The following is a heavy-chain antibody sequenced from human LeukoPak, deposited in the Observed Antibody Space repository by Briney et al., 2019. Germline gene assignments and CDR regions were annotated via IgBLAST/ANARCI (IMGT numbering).Heavy chain of an antibody. CDR2: INHSGST. D-gene: IGHD3-22*01. Sequence: AGGSLRLSCAASGFTVSSNYMSWIRQPPGKGLEWIGEINHSGSTNYNSSLKSRVTISVDTSKNQFSLELSSVTAADTAVYYCARGRGVVIRDWFDSWGQGTLVTVSS. J-gene: IGHJ5*01. CDR3: ARGRGVVIRDWFDS. V-gene: IGHV4-34*01. CDR1: GFTVSSNY.